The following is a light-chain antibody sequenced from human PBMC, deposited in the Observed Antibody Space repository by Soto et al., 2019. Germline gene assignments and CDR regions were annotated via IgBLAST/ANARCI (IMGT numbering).Light chain of an antibody. CDR3: QQRSNRHT. J-gene: IGKJ4*01. V-gene: IGKV3-11*01. Sequence: EIVLTQSPATLSLSPGERATLSCRASQSVSSYLAWYQQKPGQAPRLLIYDASSMATGIPARFSGSGSGTDFTLTISSLEPEDFAVYYCQQRSNRHTFGGGTKVDIK. CDR1: QSVSSY. CDR2: DAS.